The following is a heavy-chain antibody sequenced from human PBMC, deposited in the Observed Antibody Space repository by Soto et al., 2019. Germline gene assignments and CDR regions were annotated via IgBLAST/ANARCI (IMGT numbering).Heavy chain of an antibody. CDR1: GFTFSSYA. CDR3: AKENGYSSSWFEFDY. D-gene: IGHD6-13*01. Sequence: EVQLLESGGGLVQPGGSLRLSCAASGFTFSSYAMSWVRQAPGKGLEWVSAISGSGGSTYYADSVKGRFTIARDNSKNTLYRQMNSLRAEDTAVYYCAKENGYSSSWFEFDYWGQGTLVTVSS. CDR2: ISGSGGST. V-gene: IGHV3-23*01. J-gene: IGHJ4*02.